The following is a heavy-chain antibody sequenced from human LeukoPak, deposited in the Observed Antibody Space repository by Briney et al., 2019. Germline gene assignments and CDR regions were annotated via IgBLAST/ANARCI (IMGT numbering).Heavy chain of an antibody. Sequence: ASVKVSCKASGYSFTSYGISWVRQAPGQGLEWMGWISTYNDNRNYAQKLQGRVTMTTGTSTTTAYMELRSLRSDDTAVYYCARDRFIYCSSNSCKVMDVWGQGTTVTVSS. CDR2: ISTYNDNR. D-gene: IGHD2-2*01. V-gene: IGHV1-18*01. J-gene: IGHJ6*02. CDR1: GYSFTSYG. CDR3: ARDRFIYCSSNSCKVMDV.